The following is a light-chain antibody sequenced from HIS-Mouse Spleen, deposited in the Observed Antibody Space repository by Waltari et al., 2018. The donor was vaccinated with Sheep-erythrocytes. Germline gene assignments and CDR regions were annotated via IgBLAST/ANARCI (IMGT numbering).Light chain of an antibody. V-gene: IGKV3-15*01. CDR3: QQYNNWPLT. CDR2: GAS. J-gene: IGKJ4*01. CDR1: QSVSSN. Sequence: EIVMTQSPATLSVSPGERATLSCRASQSVSSNLAWYQQKPGQAPRLSIYGASPRATGIPARFSGSGYGTVFTLTISSMQSEDFAVYYCQQYNNWPLTFGGGTKVEIK.